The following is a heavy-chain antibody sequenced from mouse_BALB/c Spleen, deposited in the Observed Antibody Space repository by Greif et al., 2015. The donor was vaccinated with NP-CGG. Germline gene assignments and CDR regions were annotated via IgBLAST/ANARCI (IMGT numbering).Heavy chain of an antibody. V-gene: IGHV14-3*02. CDR3: ARYDGYSYYFDY. CDR1: GFNIKDTY. J-gene: IGHJ2*01. D-gene: IGHD2-3*01. Sequence: DVKLVESGAELVKPGASVKLSCTASGFNIKDTYMHWVKQRPEQGLEWIGRIDPANGNTKYDPKFQGKATITADTSSNTAYLQLSSLTSEDTAVYYCARYDGYSYYFDYWGQGTTLTVSS. CDR2: IDPANGNT.